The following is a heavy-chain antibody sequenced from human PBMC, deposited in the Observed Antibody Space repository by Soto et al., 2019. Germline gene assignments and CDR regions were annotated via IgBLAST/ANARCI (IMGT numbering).Heavy chain of an antibody. CDR1: SGSLSSHF. CDR3: ARGGYDFSGVNFDDGFDV. CDR2: IFYTGIT. Sequence: PSETLSLTCSVSSGSLSSHFWAWIRQSPGKGLEWLGYIFYTGITNYNPSLQSRVTISVDTSKDQFSLRLNSVTAADTAVYYCARGGYDFSGVNFDDGFDVWGQGIPVTVSS. J-gene: IGHJ3*01. D-gene: IGHD3-22*01. V-gene: IGHV4-59*11.